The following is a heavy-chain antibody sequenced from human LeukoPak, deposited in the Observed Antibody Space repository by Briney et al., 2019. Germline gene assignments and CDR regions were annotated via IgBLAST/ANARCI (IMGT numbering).Heavy chain of an antibody. Sequence: GGSLRLSCAASGFTFSGYGMHWVRQAPGKGLEWVALISYDGSNKYYADSVKGRFTISRDKSKKTVYLQMNSLRAEDTAVYYCAKDGMYSYDSSGYHHLDYWGQGTLVTVSS. V-gene: IGHV3-30*18. D-gene: IGHD3-22*01. CDR1: GFTFSGYG. CDR2: ISYDGSNK. J-gene: IGHJ4*02. CDR3: AKDGMYSYDSSGYHHLDY.